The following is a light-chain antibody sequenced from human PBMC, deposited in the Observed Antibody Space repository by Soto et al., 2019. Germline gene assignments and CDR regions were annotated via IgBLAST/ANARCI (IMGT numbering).Light chain of an antibody. V-gene: IGKV3-15*01. CDR3: YHYKSWYT. Sequence: EIVMTQSPATLSVSPGERATVPGRASQSAFTDLAWYQKKPGQATTLLMYSASTRANGVPAMFIGSSSGKAFTSTISSLQAEDFAIYYCYHYKSWYTFGQGSKLEIK. CDR1: QSAFTD. CDR2: SAS. J-gene: IGKJ2*01.